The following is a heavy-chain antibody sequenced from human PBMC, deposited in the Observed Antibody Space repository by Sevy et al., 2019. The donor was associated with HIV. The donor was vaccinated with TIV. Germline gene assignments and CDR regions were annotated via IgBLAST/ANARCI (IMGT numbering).Heavy chain of an antibody. Sequence: SETLSRTCTVSGGSITSLYWNWIRQPPGKGREWIANIYYNGNINYNPSLKSRVTLSLDTSKNQFSLRLSSVTAADTAMYYCAGENAWGRGYSWGQGTLVTVSS. CDR2: IYYNGNI. CDR3: AGENAWGRGYS. CDR1: GGSITSLY. D-gene: IGHD1-26*01. J-gene: IGHJ4*02. V-gene: IGHV4-59*08.